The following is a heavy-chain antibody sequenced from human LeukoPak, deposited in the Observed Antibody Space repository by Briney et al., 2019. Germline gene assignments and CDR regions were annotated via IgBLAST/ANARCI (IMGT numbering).Heavy chain of an antibody. J-gene: IGHJ3*02. V-gene: IGHV3-48*01. Sequence: GGSLRLSCAASGFTFSSYSMNWVRQAPGKGLEWVSYISSSSSTIYYADSVKGRFTISRDNAKNSLYLQMNSLRAEDTAVYYCARLTYYYDSSGTDDAFDIWGQGTMVTVSS. CDR2: ISSSSSTI. CDR3: ARLTYYYDSSGTDDAFDI. D-gene: IGHD3-22*01. CDR1: GFTFSSYS.